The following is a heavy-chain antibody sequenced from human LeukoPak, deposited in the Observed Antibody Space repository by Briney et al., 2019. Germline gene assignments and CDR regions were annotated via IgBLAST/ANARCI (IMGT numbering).Heavy chain of an antibody. J-gene: IGHJ4*02. CDR2: ITISSRYI. CDR1: GFTFSTYT. D-gene: IGHD3-10*01. V-gene: IGHV3-21*01. CDR3: AREDASGSYYRSLDY. Sequence: PGGSLRLSCAASGFTFSTYTMNWVHQAPGKGLEWVSSITISSRYIYYADSVKGRFTISRDNAKNSLFLHMNSLRAEDTAVYYCAREDASGSYYRSLDYWGQGTLVTVSS.